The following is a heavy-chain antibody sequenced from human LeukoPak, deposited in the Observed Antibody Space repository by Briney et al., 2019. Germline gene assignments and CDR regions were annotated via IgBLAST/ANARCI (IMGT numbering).Heavy chain of an antibody. CDR1: GFTFSSYW. D-gene: IGHD5-18*01. V-gene: IGHV3-7*01. CDR2: IKQDGSET. Sequence: GGSLRLSCVTSGFTFSSYWMSWVRQAPGKRLEWVANIKQDGSETYYADSVKGRFTISRDNAKNSLYLQMNSLRAEDTAVYYCARDEIRGYSYGYFDYWGQGTLVTVSS. J-gene: IGHJ4*02. CDR3: ARDEIRGYSYGYFDY.